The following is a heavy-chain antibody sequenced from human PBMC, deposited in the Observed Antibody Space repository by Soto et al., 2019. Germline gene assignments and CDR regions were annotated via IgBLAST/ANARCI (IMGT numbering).Heavy chain of an antibody. D-gene: IGHD6-6*01. J-gene: IGHJ6*02. Sequence: SETLSLTCAVYGGSFSDYFWTWIRQPPGKGIEWIGEINHSGSTNFNPSLKSRVAISADTSRNQFSLRVTSVTAAYTAVYYCAGREFASSSFHYYYYAVDVWGQGTTVTVSS. V-gene: IGHV4-34*01. CDR1: GGSFSDYF. CDR3: AGREFASSSFHYYYYAVDV. CDR2: INHSGST.